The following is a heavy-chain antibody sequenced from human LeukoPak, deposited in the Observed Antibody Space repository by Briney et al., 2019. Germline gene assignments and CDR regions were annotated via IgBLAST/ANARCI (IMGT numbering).Heavy chain of an antibody. V-gene: IGHV3-48*03. CDR2: ISSGGSTI. CDR3: ARLGLAVDY. J-gene: IGHJ4*02. CDR1: GFIFSNYE. Sequence: GGSLRLSCAASGFIFSNYEMNWVRQAPGKGLEWVSYISSGGSTISYADSVKGRFTISRDNAKNSLHLRMNSLRAEDTAVYYCARLGLAVDYWGQGTLVTVSS.